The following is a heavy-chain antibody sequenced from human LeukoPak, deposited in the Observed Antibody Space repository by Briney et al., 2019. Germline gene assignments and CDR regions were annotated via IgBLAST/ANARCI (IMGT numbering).Heavy chain of an antibody. Sequence: ASVKVSCKASGYTFTGFYMHWVRQAPGQGLEWMGWINPNNGGTNYAQKFQGRVTITADESTSTAYMELSSLRSEDTAVYYCATEWADAFDIWGQGTMVTVSS. CDR1: GYTFTGFY. CDR2: INPNNGGT. D-gene: IGHD1-26*01. V-gene: IGHV1-2*02. J-gene: IGHJ3*02. CDR3: ATEWADAFDI.